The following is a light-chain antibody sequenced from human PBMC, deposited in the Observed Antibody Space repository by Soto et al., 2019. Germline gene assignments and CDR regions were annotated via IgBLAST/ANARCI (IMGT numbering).Light chain of an antibody. CDR2: GAS. J-gene: IGKJ3*01. CDR1: QSVSSSY. Sequence: EIVLTQSPDTLSLSPRERATLSCRASQSVSSSYLAWFQQKPGQTPRLLISGASSRATGIPDRFSGSGSGTDFTLTISRLEPEDFAVYWCQVYGSSPLFTFGPGTKVDIK. CDR3: QVYGSSPLFT. V-gene: IGKV3-20*01.